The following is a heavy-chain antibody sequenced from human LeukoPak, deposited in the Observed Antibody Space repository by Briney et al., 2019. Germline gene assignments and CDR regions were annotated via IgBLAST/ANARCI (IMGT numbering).Heavy chain of an antibody. CDR2: ISAYNGNT. V-gene: IGHV1-18*01. Sequence: ASVKVSCKASGYTFTSYGISWVRQAPGQGLEWMGWISAYNGNTNYAQKLQGRVTMTTDTSTSTAYMELKSLRSDDTAVYYCARDFPLPMVVVPAATQDYMDVWGKGTTVTVSS. D-gene: IGHD2-2*01. CDR3: ARDFPLPMVVVPAATQDYMDV. J-gene: IGHJ6*03. CDR1: GYTFTSYG.